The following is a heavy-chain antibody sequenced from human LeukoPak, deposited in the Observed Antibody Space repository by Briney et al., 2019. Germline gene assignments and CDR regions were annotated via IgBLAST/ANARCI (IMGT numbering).Heavy chain of an antibody. J-gene: IGHJ3*02. Sequence: PSETLSLTCTVSGGSISSSSYYWGWIRQPPGKGLEWIGSIYHSGSTYYNPSLKSRVTISVDTSKNQFSLKLSSVTAADTAVYYCAREGITIFGVVPWAFDIWGQGTMVTVSS. V-gene: IGHV4-39*07. CDR1: GGSISSSSYY. D-gene: IGHD3-3*01. CDR3: AREGITIFGVVPWAFDI. CDR2: IYHSGST.